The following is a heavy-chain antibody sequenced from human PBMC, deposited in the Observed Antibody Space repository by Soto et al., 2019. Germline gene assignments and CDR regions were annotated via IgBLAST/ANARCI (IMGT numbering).Heavy chain of an antibody. J-gene: IGHJ4*02. CDR3: AREVSGTFDN. CDR2: IYHSGST. D-gene: IGHD2-15*01. Sequence: WRRIRQPPGKGLEWIGSIYHSGSTYYNPPPKSRVTISVDTSKNQFSLKLSSVTAADTAVYYWAREVSGTFDNWGQGTLVTVSS. V-gene: IGHV4-38-2*02.